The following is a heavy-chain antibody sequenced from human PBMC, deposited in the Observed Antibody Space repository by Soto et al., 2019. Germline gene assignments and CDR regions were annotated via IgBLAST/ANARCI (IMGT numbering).Heavy chain of an antibody. CDR2: INPRTGDT. D-gene: IGHD2-2*01. J-gene: IGHJ5*02. V-gene: IGHV1-2*02. CDR1: GYTFIAYY. CDR3: ARAMPSGIHLGWFDP. Sequence: QVQLVQSGAEVKRPGASVKVSCKASGYTFIAYYMHWVRQALGQGVEWMGWINPRTGDTNYAREFQGRVTMTRDTSGTSVYMGLSSLRSDDTAVYYCARAMPSGIHLGWFDPWGQGTLVTVSS.